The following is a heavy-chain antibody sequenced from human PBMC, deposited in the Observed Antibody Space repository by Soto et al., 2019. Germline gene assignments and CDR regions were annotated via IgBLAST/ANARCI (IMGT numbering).Heavy chain of an antibody. J-gene: IGHJ4*02. V-gene: IGHV1-18*01. CDR1: GYTFTSYG. D-gene: IGHD1-7*01. CDR3: ARVSDELELRIYFDY. Sequence: ASVKVSCKASGYTFTSYGITWVRQAPGQGLEWMGWISAYNGNTHYAQKLQGRVTMTTDTSTGTAYMELRSLRSDDTAVYYCARVSDELELRIYFDYWGQGTLVTVSS. CDR2: ISAYNGNT.